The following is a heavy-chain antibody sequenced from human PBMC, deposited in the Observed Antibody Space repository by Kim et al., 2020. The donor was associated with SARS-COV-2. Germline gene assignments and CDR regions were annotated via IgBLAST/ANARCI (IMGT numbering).Heavy chain of an antibody. D-gene: IGHD3-10*01. CDR1: GYTFTSYY. CDR3: ARERSPGDGSGSHTPYDYYYYYGMDV. J-gene: IGHJ6*02. CDR2: INPSGGST. Sequence: ASVKVSCKASGYTFTSYYMHWVRQAPGQGLEWMGIINPSGGSTSYAQKFQGRVTMTRDTSTSTVYMELSSLRSEDTAVYYCARERSPGDGSGSHTPYDYYYYYGMDVWGQGTTVTVSS. V-gene: IGHV1-46*01.